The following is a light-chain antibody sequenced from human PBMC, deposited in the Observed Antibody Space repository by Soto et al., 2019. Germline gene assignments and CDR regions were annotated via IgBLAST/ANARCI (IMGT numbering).Light chain of an antibody. V-gene: IGKV1-9*01. CDR2: GAS. CDR3: QQYNNWPLT. Sequence: IQLTQSPSSLSASVGDSVTITCRASQGITSYLAWYQQKPGKAPNLLIYGASTLQSGVPSRFSGSGSGTDFTLTISSLQSEDFAVYYCQQYNNWPLTFGPGTKVDIK. CDR1: QGITSY. J-gene: IGKJ3*01.